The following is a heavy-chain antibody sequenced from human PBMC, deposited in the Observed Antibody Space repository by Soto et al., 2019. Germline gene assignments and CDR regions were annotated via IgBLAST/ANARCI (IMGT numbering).Heavy chain of an antibody. J-gene: IGHJ4*02. CDR2: IYRDGTT. Sequence: ETLPLTCTVSGGCISSSDWRTWVRQPPGKGLEWLGEIYRDGTTNSNPSLRGRVTLSIDKSNNQFSLRLTSVTAADTAVYYCAICPEWLLYDDGFDSWGQGTLVTSSS. V-gene: IGHV4-4*02. CDR1: GGCISSSDW. CDR3: AICPEWLLYDDGFDS. D-gene: IGHD3-3*01.